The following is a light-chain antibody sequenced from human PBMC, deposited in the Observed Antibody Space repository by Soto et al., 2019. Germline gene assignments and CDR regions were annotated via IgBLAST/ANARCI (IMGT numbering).Light chain of an antibody. CDR3: LQHNTFPLT. V-gene: IGKV1-17*01. CDR2: TAS. J-gene: IGKJ4*01. Sequence: IQMTQYHSSLSASVGYRVTITCLASQGIGTDLGWYQQRAGKAPKRLIYTASNLQSGVPTRFSGSGSGTEFTLTISSLQPEDFAIYYCLQHNTFPLTFGGGAKVAIK. CDR1: QGIGTD.